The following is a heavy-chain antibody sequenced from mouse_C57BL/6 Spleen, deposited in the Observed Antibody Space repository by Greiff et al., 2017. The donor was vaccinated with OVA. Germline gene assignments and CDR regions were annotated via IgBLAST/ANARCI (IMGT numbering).Heavy chain of an antibody. CDR1: GYTFTDYE. CDR3: TRGGYYSSSPWSFDY. CDR2: IDPETGGT. D-gene: IGHD1-1*01. V-gene: IGHV1-15*01. Sequence: QVQLKQSGAELVRPGASVTLSCKASGYTFTDYEMHWVKQTPVHGLEWIGAIDPETGGTAYNQKFKGKAILTADKSSSTAYMELRSLTSEDSAVYYCTRGGYYSSSPWSFDYWGQGTTLTVSS. J-gene: IGHJ2*01.